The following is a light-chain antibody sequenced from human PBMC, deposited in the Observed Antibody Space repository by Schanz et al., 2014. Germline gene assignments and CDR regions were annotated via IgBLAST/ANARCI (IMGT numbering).Light chain of an antibody. V-gene: IGKV1-5*03. CDR3: QQANTFPLT. J-gene: IGKJ3*01. CDR1: QTISVW. CDR2: KAS. Sequence: DIQMTQSPATLSASVGDRVSITCRANQTISVWLAWIQLKPGKAPKSLIHKASSLESGVPSRFSGSGSATEFTLTINSLQPEDFATYYCQQANTFPLTFGPGTKVDIK.